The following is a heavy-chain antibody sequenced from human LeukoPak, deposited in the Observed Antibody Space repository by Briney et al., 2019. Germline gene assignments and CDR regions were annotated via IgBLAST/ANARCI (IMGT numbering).Heavy chain of an antibody. D-gene: IGHD3-22*01. J-gene: IGHJ3*02. CDR1: GYTFTSYA. CDR2: ISPSNDNT. Sequence: ASVKVSCKASGYTFTSYAMNWVRQAPGQGLEWMGWISPSNDNTYYAQRLQGRVIMTTDTSTSTVYMELSSLRSEDTAVYYCARENTMIVGVHDAFDIWGQGTMVTVSS. V-gene: IGHV1-18*01. CDR3: ARENTMIVGVHDAFDI.